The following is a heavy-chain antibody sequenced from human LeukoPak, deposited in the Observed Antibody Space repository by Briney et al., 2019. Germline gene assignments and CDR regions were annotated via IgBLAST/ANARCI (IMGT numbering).Heavy chain of an antibody. D-gene: IGHD3-3*01. Sequence: GGSLRLSCAASGFIFKNFSMNWVRQAPGKGLEWVAYISSSGGTTYYADSVKGRFTISRDNAENSLHLQMNSLRVDDSALYYCARDGFCDFWGQGTLVTVSS. V-gene: IGHV3-48*04. CDR1: GFIFKNFS. J-gene: IGHJ4*02. CDR2: ISSSGGTT. CDR3: ARDGFCDF.